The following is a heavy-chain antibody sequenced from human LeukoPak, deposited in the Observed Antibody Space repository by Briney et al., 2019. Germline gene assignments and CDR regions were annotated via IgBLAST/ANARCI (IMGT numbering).Heavy chain of an antibody. J-gene: IGHJ4*02. V-gene: IGHV1-69*04. CDR1: GGTFSSYA. D-gene: IGHD3-10*01. Sequence: SVKVSCKASGGTFSSYAISWVRQAPGQGLEWMGRIIPILGIANYAQKFQGRVTITADKSTSTAYMELSSLRSEDTAVYYCAGMYYYGSGSISYYFDYWGQGTLVTVSS. CDR2: IIPILGIA. CDR3: AGMYYYGSGSISYYFDY.